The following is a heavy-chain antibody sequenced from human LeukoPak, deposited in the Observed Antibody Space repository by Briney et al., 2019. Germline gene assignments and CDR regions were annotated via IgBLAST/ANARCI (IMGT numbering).Heavy chain of an antibody. J-gene: IGHJ4*02. Sequence: GGSLRLSCAASGFTFSSYAMSWVRQAPGKGLEWVSAISGSGGSTYYADSVKGRLTISRDNSKNTLYLQMNSLRAEDTAVYYCAKSRVSRDYDFWSDFVYWGQGTLVTVSS. V-gene: IGHV3-23*01. CDR2: ISGSGGST. D-gene: IGHD3-3*01. CDR1: GFTFSSYA. CDR3: AKSRVSRDYDFWSDFVY.